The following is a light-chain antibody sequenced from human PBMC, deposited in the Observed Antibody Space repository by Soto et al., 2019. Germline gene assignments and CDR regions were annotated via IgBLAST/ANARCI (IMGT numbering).Light chain of an antibody. CDR2: DVS. CDR1: SSDVGAYKY. Sequence: QSVLTQPASVSGSPGQSITISCTGTSSDVGAYKYVSWYQQYPGKAPKLMIYDVSNRPSGVSNRFSGSKSGNTASLTISGLQAEDEADYYCSSYTSRITVVFGGGTKLTVI. J-gene: IGLJ3*02. V-gene: IGLV2-14*01. CDR3: SSYTSRITVV.